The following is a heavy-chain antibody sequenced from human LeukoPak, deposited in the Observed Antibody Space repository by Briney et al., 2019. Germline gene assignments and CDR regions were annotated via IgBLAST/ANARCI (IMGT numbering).Heavy chain of an antibody. J-gene: IGHJ4*02. CDR1: GFTFGDYS. CDR2: VGISSGNT. D-gene: IGHD5-12*01. V-gene: IGHV3-48*04. CDR3: ARDHRYAFDN. Sequence: SGGSLRLSCAASGFTFGDYSMNWVRQAPGKGLEWISYVGISSGNTKYADSVKGRFTISGDSAKNSVFLQMNSLRVEDTAVYFCARDHRYAFDNWGQGTLVTVSS.